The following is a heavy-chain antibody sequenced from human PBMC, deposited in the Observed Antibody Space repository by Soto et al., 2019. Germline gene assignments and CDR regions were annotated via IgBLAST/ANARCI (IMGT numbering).Heavy chain of an antibody. CDR3: ARGMTTVTTFDY. V-gene: IGHV4-30-2*01. J-gene: IGHJ4*02. CDR2: IYHSGST. Sequence: QLQLQESGSGLVKPSQTLSLTCAVSGGSISSGGYSCSWIRQPPGKGLEWIGYIYHSGSTYYNPSLKRRVTISVDRSKNQFSLKLSAVTAADTDVYYCARGMTTVTTFDYWGQGTLVTVSS. D-gene: IGHD4-4*01. CDR1: GGSISSGGYS.